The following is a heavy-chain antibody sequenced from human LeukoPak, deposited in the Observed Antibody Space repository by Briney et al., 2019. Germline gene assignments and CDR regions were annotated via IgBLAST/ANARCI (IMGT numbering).Heavy chain of an antibody. CDR3: AKGALWFGELPDAFDI. V-gene: IGHV3-7*03. CDR2: IKRDGSDK. Sequence: GGSLRLSCAASGFSLRPYWMSWVRQAPGKGLEWVASIKRDGSDKYYVDSVKGRFTISRDNAKNTLYLQMNRLRAEDTAVYYCAKGALWFGELPDAFDIWGQGTMVTVSS. CDR1: GFSLRPYW. J-gene: IGHJ3*02. D-gene: IGHD3-10*01.